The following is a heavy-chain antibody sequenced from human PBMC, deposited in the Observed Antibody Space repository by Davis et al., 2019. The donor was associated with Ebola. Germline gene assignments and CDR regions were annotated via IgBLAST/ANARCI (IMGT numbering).Heavy chain of an antibody. Sequence: ASVKVSCKASGFTLTNYAIHWVRQAPGQRLEWMGWVHGGNGNTKYSQRFQGRVTITTDTSASTVYLDLTSLRSEDTAVFYCARASFGYNSGWYADYWGPGSLVTVSS. V-gene: IGHV1-3*01. J-gene: IGHJ4*02. CDR3: ARASFGYNSGWYADY. CDR1: GFTLTNYA. D-gene: IGHD6-19*01. CDR2: VHGGNGNT.